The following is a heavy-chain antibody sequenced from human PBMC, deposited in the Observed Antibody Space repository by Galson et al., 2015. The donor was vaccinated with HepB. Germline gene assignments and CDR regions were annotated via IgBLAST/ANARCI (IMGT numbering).Heavy chain of an antibody. D-gene: IGHD3-16*01. Sequence: ETLSLTCAVSGGSISSSNWWSWVRQPPGKGLEWIGEIYHSGSTNYNPSLKSRVTISVDKSKNQFSLKLSSVTAADTAVYYCARGTAGGGSTSPTDMITAVCFDYWGQGTLVTVSS. CDR2: IYHSGST. CDR1: GGSISSSNW. CDR3: ARGTAGGGSTSPTDMITAVCFDY. V-gene: IGHV4-4*02. J-gene: IGHJ4*02.